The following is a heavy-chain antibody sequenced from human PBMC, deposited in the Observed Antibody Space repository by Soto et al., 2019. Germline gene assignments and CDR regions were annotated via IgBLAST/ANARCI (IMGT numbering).Heavy chain of an antibody. CDR2: VYYSGIT. J-gene: IGHJ6*02. V-gene: IGHV4-31*01. CDR1: GGSISSGGYY. Sequence: VQLQESGPGLLKPSQILSLTCSVSGGSISSGGYYWNWIRQRPGKGLEWIGFVYYSGITYHSPSLESLLSMSADTSQNQFPLRLTSVTAADTAVYYWARCVRHLPVAGGFGLAVWGQGTTVTVS. CDR3: ARCVRHLPVAGGFGLAV. D-gene: IGHD6-25*01.